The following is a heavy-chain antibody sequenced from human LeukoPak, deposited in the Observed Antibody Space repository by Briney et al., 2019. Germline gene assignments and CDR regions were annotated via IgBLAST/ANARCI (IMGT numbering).Heavy chain of an antibody. D-gene: IGHD3-22*01. CDR2: IYPGASDI. J-gene: IGHJ3*02. CDR3: ARCSTCARSSGYYDAFDI. V-gene: IGHV5-51*01. Sequence: GESLKISCKDSGGYWIGWVRQMPGKGLEWMGIIYPGASDIRNSPSFQGQVTISADGSISTAYLQWSSLKASDTAMYYCARCSTCARSSGYYDAFDIWGQGTMVTVYS. CDR1: GGYW.